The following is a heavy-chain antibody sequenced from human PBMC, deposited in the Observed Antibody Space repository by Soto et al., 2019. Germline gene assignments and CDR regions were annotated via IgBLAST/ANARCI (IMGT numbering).Heavy chain of an antibody. J-gene: IGHJ4*02. V-gene: IGHV4-39*01. Sequence: SETLSLTCTVSGGSISSSSYYWGWLRQPPGKGLEWIGSIYYSGSSYYNPSLKSPVTISVDTSKNQFSLKLSSVTAADTAVYYCASPGRYYYGSGSYFPFDYWGQGTLVTVSS. D-gene: IGHD3-10*01. CDR1: GGSISSSSYY. CDR2: IYYSGSS. CDR3: ASPGRYYYGSGSYFPFDY.